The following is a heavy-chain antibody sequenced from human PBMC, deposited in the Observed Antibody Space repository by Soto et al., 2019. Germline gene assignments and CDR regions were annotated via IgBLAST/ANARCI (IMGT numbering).Heavy chain of an antibody. CDR3: ARGMYQLRDEYFQH. V-gene: IGHV1-69*12. D-gene: IGHD2-2*01. J-gene: IGHJ1*01. Sequence: QVQLVQSGAEVKKPGSSVKVSCKASGGTFSSYAISWVRQAPGQGLEWMGGIIPIFGTANYAQKFQGRVTVTGEESTSTGYMELSSLRSEDTAGYYCARGMYQLRDEYFQHWGQGTLVTVSS. CDR1: GGTFSSYA. CDR2: IIPIFGTA.